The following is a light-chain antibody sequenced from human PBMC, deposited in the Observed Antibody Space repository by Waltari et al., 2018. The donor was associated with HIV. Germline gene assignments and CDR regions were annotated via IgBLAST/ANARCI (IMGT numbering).Light chain of an antibody. J-gene: IGKJ1*01. CDR3: QQYGTFPRT. CDR2: GAS. V-gene: IGKV3-20*01. CDR1: QNISSMS. Sequence: ETVLTQSPRTLSLSPGERATLSGRASQNISSMSLAWYQQKPGQAPRLVISGASYRATGFPDRLSGSGSGTDFTLTIHRLEPEDFAVYYCQQYGTFPRTFGQGTKVEIK.